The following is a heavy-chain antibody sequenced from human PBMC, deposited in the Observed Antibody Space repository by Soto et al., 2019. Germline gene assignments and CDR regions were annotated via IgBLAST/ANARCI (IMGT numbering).Heavy chain of an antibody. CDR3: AAPTGYYYDSSGFDY. CDR1: GGTFSSYA. CDR2: ILPSFGTA. V-gene: IGHV1-69*01. D-gene: IGHD3-22*01. J-gene: IGHJ4*02. Sequence: QVQLVQSGAEVKKPGSSVKVSCKASGGTFSSYAISWVRQAPGQGLEKKGGILPSFGTANYAQKCQGRVTITPDESTSTAYMELSSLRSGDTAVYYCAAPTGYYYDSSGFDYWGQGTLVTVSS.